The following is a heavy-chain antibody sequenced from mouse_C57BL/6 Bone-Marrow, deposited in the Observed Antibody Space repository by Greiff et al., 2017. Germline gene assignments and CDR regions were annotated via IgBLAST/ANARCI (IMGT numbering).Heavy chain of an antibody. J-gene: IGHJ3*01. Sequence: VQLQQSGPELVKPGASVKISCKASGYAFSSSWMNWVKQRPGKGLEWIGRIYPGDGDTNYNGKFKGKATLTADKSSSTAYMQLSSLTSEDSAVYFCARSEDGYSSAWFAYWGQGTLVTVSA. D-gene: IGHD2-3*01. CDR3: ARSEDGYSSAWFAY. CDR1: GYAFSSSW. V-gene: IGHV1-82*01. CDR2: IYPGDGDT.